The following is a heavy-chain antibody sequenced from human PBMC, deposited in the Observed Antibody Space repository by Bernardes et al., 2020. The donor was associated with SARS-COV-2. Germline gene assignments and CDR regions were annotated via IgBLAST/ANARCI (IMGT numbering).Heavy chain of an antibody. CDR3: ATEDGEWLES. CDR2: IWHDGSRE. CDR1: GFTFSSYW. J-gene: IGHJ5*01. D-gene: IGHD4-17*01. V-gene: IGHV3-33*08. Sequence: GGSLRLSCVASGFTFSSYWMSWVRQAPGKGLEWVAVIWHDGSREYYVDSVKGRFAISRDNSNNTLYLQMNNLRVEDTALYRCATEDGEWLESWGQGTLVTVSS.